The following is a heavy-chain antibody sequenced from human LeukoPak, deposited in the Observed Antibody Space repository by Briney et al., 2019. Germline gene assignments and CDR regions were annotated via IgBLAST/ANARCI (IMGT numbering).Heavy chain of an antibody. J-gene: IGHJ3*02. CDR1: GGTFSSYA. CDR3: ARGRTYYDILTGYLSPDAFDI. V-gene: IGHV1-69*01. CDR2: IIPIFGTA. Sequence: SVKVSCKASGGTFSSYAISWVRQAPGQGLEWMGGIIPIFGTANYAQKFQGRVTITADESTSTAYMELSSLRSEDTAVYYCARGRTYYDILTGYLSPDAFDIWGQGTMVTVSS. D-gene: IGHD3-9*01.